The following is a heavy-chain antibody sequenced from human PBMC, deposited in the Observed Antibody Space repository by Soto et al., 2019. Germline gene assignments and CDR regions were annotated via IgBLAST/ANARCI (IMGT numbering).Heavy chain of an antibody. CDR2: IYYSGST. Sequence: QVQLQESGPGLVKPSQTLSLTCTVSGGSISSGDYYWSWIRQPPGKGLEWIGYIYYSGSTYYNPALKSRVTISVDTSKNQFSLKLSSVTAADTAVYYCARDRGTMSGGSPGRYYYYGMDVWGQGTTVTVSS. CDR3: ARDRGTMSGGSPGRYYYYGMDV. D-gene: IGHD3-10*01. CDR1: GGSISSGDYY. V-gene: IGHV4-30-4*01. J-gene: IGHJ6*02.